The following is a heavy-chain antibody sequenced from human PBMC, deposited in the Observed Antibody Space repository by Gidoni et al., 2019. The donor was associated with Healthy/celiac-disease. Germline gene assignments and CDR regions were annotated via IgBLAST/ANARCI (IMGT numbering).Heavy chain of an antibody. CDR2: ISYDGRNK. J-gene: IGHJ4*02. CDR1: GFTFSRYA. D-gene: IGHD5-12*01. CDR3: ARGGHIDDSGYEDPRPTFDY. Sequence: QVQLVESGGGVVQPGRSLRLSFAASGFTFSRYARHWVRQAPGKGLEWVAVISYDGRNKYYADSVKGRFTISRDNSKNTLYLQMNSLRAEDTAVYYCARGGHIDDSGYEDPRPTFDYWGQGTLVTVSS. V-gene: IGHV3-30*04.